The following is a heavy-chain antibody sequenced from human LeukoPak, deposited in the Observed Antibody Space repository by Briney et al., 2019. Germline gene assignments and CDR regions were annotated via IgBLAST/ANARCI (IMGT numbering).Heavy chain of an antibody. CDR2: IKQDGSEK. CDR1: GFTFSSYW. J-gene: IGHJ4*02. D-gene: IGHD5-12*01. Sequence: GGSLRLSCAASGFTFSSYWMSLVRQAPGKGLEWVANIKQDGSEKYYVDSVKGRFTISRDNAKNSLYLQMNSLRAEDTAVYYCARGGSPVWLRVGYWGQGTLVTVSS. CDR3: ARGGSPVWLRVGY. V-gene: IGHV3-7*01.